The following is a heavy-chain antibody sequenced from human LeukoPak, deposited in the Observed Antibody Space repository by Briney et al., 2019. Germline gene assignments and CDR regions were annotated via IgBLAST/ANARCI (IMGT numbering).Heavy chain of an antibody. D-gene: IGHD1-7*01. CDR2: ISWNSGSI. J-gene: IGHJ4*02. Sequence: GGSLRLSCAASGFTFDDYAMHWVRQAPGKGLEWVSGISWNSGSIGYADSVKGRFTISRDNAKNSLYLQMNSLRAEDMALYYCAKDTETGLTGTAFDYWGQGTLVTVSS. CDR1: GFTFDDYA. V-gene: IGHV3-9*03. CDR3: AKDTETGLTGTAFDY.